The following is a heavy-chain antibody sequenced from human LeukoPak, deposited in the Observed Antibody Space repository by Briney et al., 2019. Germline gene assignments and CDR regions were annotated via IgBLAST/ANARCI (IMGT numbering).Heavy chain of an antibody. CDR1: GYTFTSYD. D-gene: IGHD3-3*01. V-gene: IGHV7-4-1*02. Sequence: GASVKVSCKASGYTFTSYDINWVRQATGQGLEWMGWINTNTGNPTYAQGFTGRFVFSLDTSVSTAYLQISSLKAEDTAVYYCAREVAQYYDFWSGYYYYYGMDVWGQGTTVTVSS. CDR2: INTNTGNP. J-gene: IGHJ6*02. CDR3: AREVAQYYDFWSGYYYYYGMDV.